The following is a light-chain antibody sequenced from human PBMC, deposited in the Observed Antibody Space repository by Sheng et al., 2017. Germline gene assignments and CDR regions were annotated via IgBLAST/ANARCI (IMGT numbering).Light chain of an antibody. CDR3: QQSYSTPHS. J-gene: IGKJ2*03. CDR1: QSITNY. Sequence: DIQMTQSPSSLSASVGDRVTITCRASQSITNYLNWYQQKPGKAPKLLIYAASRLQSGVPSRFSGSGSGTDFTLTIRSLQPEDFATYYCQQSYSTPHSFGQGPSWRSN. V-gene: IGKV1-39*01. CDR2: AAS.